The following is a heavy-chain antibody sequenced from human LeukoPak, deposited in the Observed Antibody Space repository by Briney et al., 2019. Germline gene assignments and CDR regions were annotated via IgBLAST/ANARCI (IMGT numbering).Heavy chain of an antibody. Sequence: GGSLRLSCAASGFTFSSYAMSWVRQAPGKGLEWVSAISGSGGSTYYADSVKGRFTISRDNSKNTLYLQMNSLRAEDTAVYYCAKAMAGFLEWLTGPFDYWGQGTLVTVS. CDR1: GFTFSSYA. D-gene: IGHD3-3*01. V-gene: IGHV3-23*01. CDR3: AKAMAGFLEWLTGPFDY. J-gene: IGHJ4*02. CDR2: ISGSGGST.